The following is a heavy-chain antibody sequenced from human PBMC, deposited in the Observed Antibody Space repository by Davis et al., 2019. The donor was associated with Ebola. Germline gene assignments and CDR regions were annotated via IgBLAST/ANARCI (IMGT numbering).Heavy chain of an antibody. CDR3: ARGVGGYCSSTSCRAEYYYGMDV. V-gene: IGHV4-4*02. J-gene: IGHJ6*02. D-gene: IGHD2-2*01. Sequence: MPSETLSLTCAVSGGSISSSNWWSWVRPPPGKGLAWIGEIYHSGSTNYNPSLKSRVTISVDKSKNQFSLKLSSVTAADTAVYYCARGVGGYCSSTSCRAEYYYGMDVWGQGTTVTVSS. CDR1: GGSISSSNW. CDR2: IYHSGST.